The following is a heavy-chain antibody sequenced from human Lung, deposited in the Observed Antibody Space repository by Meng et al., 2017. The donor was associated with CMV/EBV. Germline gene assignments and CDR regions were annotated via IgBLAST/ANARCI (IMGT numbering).Heavy chain of an antibody. V-gene: IGHV3-30*04. D-gene: IGHD3-22*01. CDR3: ARAFYDSIFDGMDV. CDR1: GFTFSSYA. Sequence: GESXKISCAASGFTFSSYAMHWVRQAPGKGLEWVAVISYDGSNKYYADSVKGRFTISRDNSKNTLYLQMNSLRAEDTAVYYCARAFYDSIFDGMDVWGQGNMVHVSS. CDR2: ISYDGSNK. J-gene: IGHJ6*02.